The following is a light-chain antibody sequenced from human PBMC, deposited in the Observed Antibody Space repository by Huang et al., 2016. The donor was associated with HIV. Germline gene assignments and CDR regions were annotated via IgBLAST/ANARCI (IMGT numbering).Light chain of an antibody. CDR3: QQSYITPT. CDR2: VSS. Sequence: DIQMTQSPSSLSASVGDRVTISCRASQSISTYLNLYQQKPGKDPKLLIDVSSILPRGVPSRFSSSGYGTDFTLTIISLQPEDFATYYCQQSYITPTFGPGTKVDIK. V-gene: IGKV1-39*01. CDR1: QSISTY. J-gene: IGKJ3*01.